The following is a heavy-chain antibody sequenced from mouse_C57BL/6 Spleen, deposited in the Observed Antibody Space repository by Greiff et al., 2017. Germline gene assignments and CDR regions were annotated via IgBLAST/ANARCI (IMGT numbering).Heavy chain of an antibody. Sequence: DVMLVESGGGLVKPGGSLKLSCAASGFTFSSYAMSWVRQTPEKRLEWVATISDGGSYTYYPDNVKGRFTISRDNAKNNLYLQMSHLKSEDTAMYYCARDPGSRAFDYWGQGTTLTVSS. D-gene: IGHD1-1*01. V-gene: IGHV5-4*01. CDR3: ARDPGSRAFDY. J-gene: IGHJ2*01. CDR1: GFTFSSYA. CDR2: ISDGGSYT.